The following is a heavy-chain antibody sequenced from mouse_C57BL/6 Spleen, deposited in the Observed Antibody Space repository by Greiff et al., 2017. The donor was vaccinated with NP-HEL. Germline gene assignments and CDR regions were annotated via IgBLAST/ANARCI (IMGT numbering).Heavy chain of an antibody. CDR1: GFNIKDYY. CDR3: TSPVINTEEDY. J-gene: IGHJ2*01. Sequence: VHVKQSGAELVRPGASVKLSCTASGFNIKDYYMHWVKQRPEQGLEWIGRIDPEDGDTEYAPKFQGKATMTADKSSNTAYLQLSSLTSEDTAVYSFTSPVINTEEDYWGQGTTLTVSS. D-gene: IGHD1-1*01. CDR2: IDPEDGDT. V-gene: IGHV14-1*01.